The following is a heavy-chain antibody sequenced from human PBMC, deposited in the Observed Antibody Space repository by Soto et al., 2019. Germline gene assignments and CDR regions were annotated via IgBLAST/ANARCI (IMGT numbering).Heavy chain of an antibody. CDR1: GGSISSYY. Sequence: QVQLQESGPGLVKPSETLSLTCTVSGGSISSYYWSWIRQPPGKGLEWIGYIYYSGSTNYNPSLKSRVTISVDTSKNQFSLKLSSVTAADTSVYYCARHRGSSWLYDYWGQGTLVTVSS. V-gene: IGHV4-59*08. D-gene: IGHD6-13*01. J-gene: IGHJ4*02. CDR3: ARHRGSSWLYDY. CDR2: IYYSGST.